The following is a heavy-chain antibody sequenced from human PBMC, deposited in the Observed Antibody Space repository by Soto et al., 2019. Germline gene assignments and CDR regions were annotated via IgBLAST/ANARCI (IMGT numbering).Heavy chain of an antibody. CDR2: INRGGST. Sequence: QVQLQQWGAGLLKPSETLSLTCAVDGGSFSSYYWSWIRQAPGKGLEWIGEINRGGSTNCNPEISHTANPNCNHSLKSPVTISADTSKNQSSLKLRSVTAADTAVYYCARGHPPSFLSTVVVAASWFAPWGQGTLVAVSS. J-gene: IGHJ5*02. D-gene: IGHD2-15*01. CDR1: GGSFSSYY. CDR3: ARGHPPSFLSTVVVAASWFAP. V-gene: IGHV4-34*01.